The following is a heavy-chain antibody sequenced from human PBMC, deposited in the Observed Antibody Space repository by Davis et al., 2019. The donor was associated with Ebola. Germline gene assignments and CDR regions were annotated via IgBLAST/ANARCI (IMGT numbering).Heavy chain of an antibody. V-gene: IGHV4-39*01. CDR1: GGSISSSSYY. J-gene: IGHJ6*02. D-gene: IGHD3-16*02. Sequence: MPSETLSLTCTVSGGSISSSSYYWGWIRQPPGKGLEWIGSIYYSGSTYYNPSLKSRVSISVATSKNQFSLKLSSVTAADTAVYFCARLEKSYRYRPYYYYGMDVWGQGTTVTVSS. CDR2: IYYSGST. CDR3: ARLEKSYRYRPYYYYGMDV.